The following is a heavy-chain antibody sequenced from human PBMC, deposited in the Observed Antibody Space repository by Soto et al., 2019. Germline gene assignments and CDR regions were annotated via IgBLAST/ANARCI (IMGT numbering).Heavy chain of an antibody. V-gene: IGHV1-18*01. Sequence: QVQLVQSGAEVKKPGASVKVFCKASGYTFTSYGISWVRQAPGQGLEWMGWISAYNGNTNYAQKLQGRVTMTTDTSTSTAYMELRSLRSDDTAVYYCARDYSSGWYKGPNWFDPWGQGTLVTVSS. D-gene: IGHD6-19*01. CDR2: ISAYNGNT. CDR1: GYTFTSYG. J-gene: IGHJ5*02. CDR3: ARDYSSGWYKGPNWFDP.